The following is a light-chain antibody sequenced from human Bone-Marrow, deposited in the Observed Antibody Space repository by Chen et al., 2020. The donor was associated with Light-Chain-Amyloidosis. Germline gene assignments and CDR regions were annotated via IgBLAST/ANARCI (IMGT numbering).Light chain of an antibody. CDR2: AIF. CDR1: QGISRY. V-gene: IGKV1-39*01. CDR3: EQSYSTPT. J-gene: IGKJ4*01. Sequence: DIQMTQSPSSLAASVGDRVTISCRASQGISRYLNWYQQKPGEAPKLLIYAIFNLQSGVPSRFSGSGSGTDFTLTISSLQPEDLATYFWEQSYSTPTFGGGPRWRSN.